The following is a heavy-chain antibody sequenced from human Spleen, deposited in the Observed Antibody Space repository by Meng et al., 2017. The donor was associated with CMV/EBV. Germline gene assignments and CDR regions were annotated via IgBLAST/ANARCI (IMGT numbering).Heavy chain of an antibody. CDR1: GFTFSSFA. CDR2: ISYDGSNK. Sequence: GESLKISCAASGFTFSSFAMHWVRQAPGKGLEWVAVISYDGSNKYYADSVKGRFTISRDNSKNTLYLQMNSLRAEDTAVYYCARPYYDYWTAYSNDAFDFWGQGTMVTVSS. D-gene: IGHD3-3*01. V-gene: IGHV3-30-3*01. J-gene: IGHJ3*01. CDR3: ARPYYDYWTAYSNDAFDF.